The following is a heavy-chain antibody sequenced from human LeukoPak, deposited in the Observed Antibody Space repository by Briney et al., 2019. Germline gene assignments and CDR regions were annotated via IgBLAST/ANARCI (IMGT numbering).Heavy chain of an antibody. CDR2: IYSGGST. CDR3: ARNSGYDLPFDY. CDR1: GFTVSSNY. V-gene: IGHV3-53*01. J-gene: IGHJ4*02. Sequence: GGSLRLSCAASGFTVSSNYMSWVRQAPGKGLEWVSVIYSGGSTYYADSVKGRFTISRDNSKNTLSLQMNSLRAEDTAVYYCARNSGYDLPFDYWGQGALVTVSS. D-gene: IGHD5-12*01.